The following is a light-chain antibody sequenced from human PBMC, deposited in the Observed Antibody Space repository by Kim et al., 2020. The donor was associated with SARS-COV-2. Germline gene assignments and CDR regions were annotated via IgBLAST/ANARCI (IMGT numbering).Light chain of an antibody. CDR1: QSVSSS. Sequence: LSPGERATLSCRASQSVSSSLAWYQQKPDQAPRLLIYDTSNRATGIPARFSGSGSATDFTLTIGSLEPEDFAVYYCQQRANWPLTFGGGTKVDIK. CDR3: QQRANWPLT. V-gene: IGKV3-11*01. CDR2: DTS. J-gene: IGKJ4*01.